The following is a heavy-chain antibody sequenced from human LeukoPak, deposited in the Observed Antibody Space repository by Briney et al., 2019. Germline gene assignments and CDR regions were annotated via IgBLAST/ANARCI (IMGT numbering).Heavy chain of an antibody. D-gene: IGHD4-23*01. V-gene: IGHV4-4*02. CDR3: ARNGGNSDFDY. CDR1: GDSISSSNW. Sequence: PSGTLSLTCAVSGDSISSSNWWTWVRQPPGKGLEWIGEIYHSGNTNYNPSPKSRVTMSVDKSKNQFSLNLNSVTAADTAVYYCARNGGNSDFDYWGQGTLVTVSS. CDR2: IYHSGNT. J-gene: IGHJ4*02.